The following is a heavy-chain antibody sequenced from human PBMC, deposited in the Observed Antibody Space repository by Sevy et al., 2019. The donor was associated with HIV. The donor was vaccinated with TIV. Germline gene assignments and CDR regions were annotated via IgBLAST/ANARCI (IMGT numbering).Heavy chain of an antibody. J-gene: IGHJ6*02. D-gene: IGHD2-2*01. V-gene: IGHV3-7*01. CDR2: IKQDGSEK. Sequence: GGSLRLSCAASGFTFSSYWMSWVRQAPGKGLEWVANIKQDGSEKYYVDSVKGRFTMSKDNAKNSRYLQMNSLRAEDTAVYYCARENIVVVPAAPNYGMDVWGQGTTVTVSS. CDR3: ARENIVVVPAAPNYGMDV. CDR1: GFTFSSYW.